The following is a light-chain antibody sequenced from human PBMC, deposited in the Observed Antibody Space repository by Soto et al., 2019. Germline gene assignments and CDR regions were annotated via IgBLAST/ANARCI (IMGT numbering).Light chain of an antibody. CDR2: GAA. CDR1: QSVFSS. V-gene: IGKV3-15*01. Sequence: EIVMTQSPATLSVSLGERVTLSCRASQSVFSSLAWYQQKPGQAPRLLIYGAATRPIGIPARFSGSGSGTEFTLTISSLQSEDFAVYYWQQYHSWPAFGRGTRVEIK. CDR3: QQYHSWPA. J-gene: IGKJ4*02.